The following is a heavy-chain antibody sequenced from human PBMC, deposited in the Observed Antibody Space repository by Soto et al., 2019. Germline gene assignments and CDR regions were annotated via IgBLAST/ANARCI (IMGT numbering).Heavy chain of an antibody. Sequence: QVQLVESGGGVVQPGRSLRLSCAASGFTFSSYGMHWVRQAPGRGLEWVAVISSGGSNTYYADSVKGRFTISRDNSKNTLYLQMNSLRAEDTAVYYCARELRFDYGCQPLWGQGTLVTVSS. V-gene: IGHV3-30*03. J-gene: IGHJ4*02. CDR2: ISSGGSNT. D-gene: IGHD4-17*01. CDR1: GFTFSSYG. CDR3: ARELRFDYGCQPL.